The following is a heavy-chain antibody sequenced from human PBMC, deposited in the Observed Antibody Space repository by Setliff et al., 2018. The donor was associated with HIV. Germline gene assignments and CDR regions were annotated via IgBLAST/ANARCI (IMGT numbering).Heavy chain of an antibody. CDR3: AKDIIPAGLFHDL. J-gene: IGHJ5*02. Sequence: LRLSCAASGFTFSSYGMHWVRQAPGKGLEWVAFIRYDGSNKYYADSVKGRFTISRDNSKNTLYLQMNSLRAEDTALYYCAKDIIPAGLFHDLWGQGTLVTVSS. D-gene: IGHD2-2*01. CDR2: IRYDGSNK. V-gene: IGHV3-30*02. CDR1: GFTFSSYG.